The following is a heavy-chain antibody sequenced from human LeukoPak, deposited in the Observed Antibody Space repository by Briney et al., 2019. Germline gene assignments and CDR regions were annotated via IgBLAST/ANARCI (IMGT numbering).Heavy chain of an antibody. V-gene: IGHV4-4*07. CDR1: GGSISGYY. D-gene: IGHD1-26*01. J-gene: IGHJ5*02. Sequence: SETLSLTCSVSGGSISGYYWSWIRQPAGKGLECIGRISSSGSTNYNPSLKSRVTMSVDTSKNQFFLKLSSVTAADTAVYYCARDPAGRSGSFIWFDPWGQGTLVTVSS. CDR3: ARDPAGRSGSFIWFDP. CDR2: ISSSGST.